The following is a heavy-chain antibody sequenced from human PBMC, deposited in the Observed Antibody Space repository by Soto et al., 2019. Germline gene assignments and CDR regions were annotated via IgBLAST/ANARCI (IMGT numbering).Heavy chain of an antibody. Sequence: GGSLRLSCAASGFTVSSNYMSWVRQAPGKGLEWVSVIYSGGSTYYADSVKGRFTISRDNSKNTLYLQMNSLRAEDTAVYYCARDHATYYYDSSGSLDAFDIWGQGTMVTVSS. CDR2: IYSGGST. CDR3: ARDHATYYYDSSGSLDAFDI. CDR1: GFTVSSNY. J-gene: IGHJ3*02. D-gene: IGHD3-22*01. V-gene: IGHV3-53*01.